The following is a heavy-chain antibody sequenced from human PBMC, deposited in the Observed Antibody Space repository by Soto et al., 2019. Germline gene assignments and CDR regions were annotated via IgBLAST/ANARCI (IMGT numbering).Heavy chain of an antibody. CDR3: ARAVADYSSRWYYFDY. V-gene: IGHV3-33*01. CDR1: GFTFSRYG. CDR2: IWYDGSGE. D-gene: IGHD4-4*01. Sequence: QVPLVESGGGVVQPGRSLTLSCAASGFTFSRYGMHWVRQAPGKGLEWVALIWYDGSGEYYADSVKGRFTISRDNSKSTLYLQMNSLRAEDTAVYYCARAVADYSSRWYYFDYWGQGTLVTVSS. J-gene: IGHJ4*02.